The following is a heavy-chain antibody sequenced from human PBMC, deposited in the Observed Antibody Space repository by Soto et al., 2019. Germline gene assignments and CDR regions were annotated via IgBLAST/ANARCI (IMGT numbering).Heavy chain of an antibody. D-gene: IGHD3-22*01. CDR2: ISYDGSNK. CDR1: GFTFSSYA. J-gene: IGHJ6*02. CDR3: ARERGYDSSGYYLGYYGMDV. V-gene: IGHV3-30-3*01. Sequence: QVQLVESGGGVVQPGRSLRLSCAASGFTFSSYAMHWVRQAPGKGLEWVAVISYDGSNKYYADSVKGRFTISRDNSKNTLYLQMNSLRAEDTAVYYCARERGYDSSGYYLGYYGMDVWGQGTTVTVSS.